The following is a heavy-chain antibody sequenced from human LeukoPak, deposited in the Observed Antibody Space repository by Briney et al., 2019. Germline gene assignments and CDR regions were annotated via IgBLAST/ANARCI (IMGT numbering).Heavy chain of an antibody. CDR2: ITAYSGDT. CDR1: GYSFTTYG. Sequence: ASVKVSCKASGYSFTTYGITWVRQAPGQGLEWMGWITAYSGDTNYAQKLQGRVTMTTDTSTSTAYMELRSLRSDDTAVYYCATPGDYYDSSGYYYFQHWGQGTLVTVSS. D-gene: IGHD3-22*01. V-gene: IGHV1-18*01. CDR3: ATPGDYYDSSGYYYFQH. J-gene: IGHJ1*01.